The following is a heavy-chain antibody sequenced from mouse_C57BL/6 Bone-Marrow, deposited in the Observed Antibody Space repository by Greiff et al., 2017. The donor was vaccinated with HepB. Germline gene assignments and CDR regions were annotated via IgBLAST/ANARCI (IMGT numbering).Heavy chain of an antibody. D-gene: IGHD1-1*01. CDR1: GFTFSSYG. CDR2: ISSGGSYT. Sequence: EVLLVESGGDLVKPGGSLKLSCAASGFTFSSYGMSWVRQTPDKRLEWVATISSGGSYTYYPDSVKGRFTISRDNAKNTLYLQMSSLKSEDTAMYYWARHDPYYYGSSPFAYWGQGTLVTVSA. V-gene: IGHV5-6*01. CDR3: ARHDPYYYGSSPFAY. J-gene: IGHJ3*01.